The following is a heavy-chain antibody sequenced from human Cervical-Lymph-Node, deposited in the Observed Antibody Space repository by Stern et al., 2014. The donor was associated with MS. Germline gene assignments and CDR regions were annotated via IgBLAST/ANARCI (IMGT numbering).Heavy chain of an antibody. CDR3: ARGGRMASMFY. Sequence: QVQLQESGPGLVKPSETLSLTCSVSGGSMPDYYWSWIRQPPGKGLEWIGYVYHTGSTSYNPSLKSRVTMSIDTSKSQFALKVNSVTAADTAVYYCARGGRMASMFYWGQGTLVTVSS. V-gene: IGHV4-59*01. D-gene: IGHD5-24*01. CDR1: GGSMPDYY. J-gene: IGHJ4*02. CDR2: VYHTGST.